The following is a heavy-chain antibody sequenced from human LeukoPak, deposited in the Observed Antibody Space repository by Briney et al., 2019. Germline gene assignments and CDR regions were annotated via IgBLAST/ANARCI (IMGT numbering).Heavy chain of an antibody. D-gene: IGHD3-3*01. V-gene: IGHV3-7*01. J-gene: IGHJ4*02. CDR1: GFTLSTYW. CDR3: ARGVPYPSWSGPHYSDD. CDR2: IKQDGSQE. Sequence: GGSLRLSCAASGFTLSTYWMSWVRQAPGKGLEWVAHIKQDGSQEYYVDSVRGRFTSSRDNAKNSLNLQMNYLRSDDTAVYYCARGVPYPSWSGPHYSDDWGQGILVTVSS.